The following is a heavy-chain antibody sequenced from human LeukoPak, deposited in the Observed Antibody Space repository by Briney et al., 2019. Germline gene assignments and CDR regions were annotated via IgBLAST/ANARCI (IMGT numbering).Heavy chain of an antibody. CDR2: ISWDGGST. CDR3: AKDLDHSGSYYAFDY. CDR1: GFTFDDYA. D-gene: IGHD1-26*01. Sequence: GGSLRLPCAASGFTFDDYAMHWVRQAPGKGLEWVSLISWDGGSTYYADSVKGRFTISRDNSKNSLYLQMNSLRAEDTALYYCAKDLDHSGSYYAFDYWGQGTLVTVSS. J-gene: IGHJ4*02. V-gene: IGHV3-43D*03.